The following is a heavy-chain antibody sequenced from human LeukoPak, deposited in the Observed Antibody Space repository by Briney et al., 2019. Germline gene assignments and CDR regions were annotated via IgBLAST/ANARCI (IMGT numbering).Heavy chain of an antibody. V-gene: IGHV3-23*01. J-gene: IGHJ4*02. CDR2: IGISGGST. CDR3: AKHLGFGPQGRYFDY. Sequence: GGSLRLSCAASGFTFSNYAMSWARQAPGKGLEWVSAIGISGGSTFYADSVKGRFTISRDNSKNTLSLQMNSLRAEDTAVYYCAKHLGFGPQGRYFDYWGQGTLVTVSS. D-gene: IGHD3-10*01. CDR1: GFTFSNYA.